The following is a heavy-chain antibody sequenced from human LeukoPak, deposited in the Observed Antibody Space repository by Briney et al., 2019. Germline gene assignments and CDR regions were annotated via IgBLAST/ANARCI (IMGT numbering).Heavy chain of an antibody. V-gene: IGHV4-39*01. CDR2: IYYSGST. D-gene: IGHD3-3*01. CDR1: GGSISSSSYY. CDR3: ARPGNYDFWSGYTSSYWYFDL. Sequence: SSETLSLTCTVSGGSISSSSYYWGWIRQPPGKGLEWIGSIYYSGSTYYNPSLKSRVTISVDTSKNQFSLKLSSVTAADTAMYYCARPGNYDFWSGYTSSYWYFDLWGRGTLVTVSS. J-gene: IGHJ2*01.